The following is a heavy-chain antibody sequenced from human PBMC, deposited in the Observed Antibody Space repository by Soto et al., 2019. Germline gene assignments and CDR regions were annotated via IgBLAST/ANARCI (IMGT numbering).Heavy chain of an antibody. CDR2: IYYSGST. D-gene: IGHD1-7*01. V-gene: IGHV4-59*01. CDR1: GGSISSYY. J-gene: IGHJ6*02. CDR3: ARDLGITGTTGLYYYYYGMDV. Sequence: SETLSLTCTVSGGSISSYYWSWIRQPPGKGLEWIGYIYYSGSTNYNPSLKSRVTISVDTSKNQFSLKLSSVTAADTAVYYCARDLGITGTTGLYYYYYGMDVWGQGTTVTVSS.